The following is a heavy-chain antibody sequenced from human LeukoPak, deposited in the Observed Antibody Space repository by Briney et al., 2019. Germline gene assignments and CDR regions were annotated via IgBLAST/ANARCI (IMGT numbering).Heavy chain of an antibody. CDR2: ISSSSSTI. Sequence: TGGSLRLSCAASGFTFSSHSMNWVRQAPGKGLEWVSYISSSSSTIYYADSVKGRFTISRDNAKNSLYLQMNSLRDEDTAVYYCARAVRRYCSGGSCVNFDYWGQGTLVTVSS. CDR3: ARAVRRYCSGGSCVNFDY. D-gene: IGHD2-15*01. CDR1: GFTFSSHS. J-gene: IGHJ4*02. V-gene: IGHV3-48*02.